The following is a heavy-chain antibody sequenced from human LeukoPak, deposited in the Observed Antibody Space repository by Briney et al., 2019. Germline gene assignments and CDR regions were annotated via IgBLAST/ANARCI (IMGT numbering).Heavy chain of an antibody. CDR3: AKAPYSSSWNLYFDD. CDR2: ISGGGYST. Sequence: GGSLRLACAASGFTFSSYAMSWVRQTPGKWLQSISTISGGGYSTYYAESVKGRFTISKDNSKNTVFLHMNSLSAEDTAVYYCAKAPYSSSWNLYFDDWGQGTLVTVSS. J-gene: IGHJ4*02. D-gene: IGHD6-13*01. CDR1: GFTFSSYA. V-gene: IGHV3-23*01.